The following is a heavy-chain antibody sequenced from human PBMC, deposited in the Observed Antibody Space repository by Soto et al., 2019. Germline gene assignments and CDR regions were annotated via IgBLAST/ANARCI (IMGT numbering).Heavy chain of an antibody. CDR2: ISTISSYI. V-gene: IGHV3-21*01. J-gene: IGHJ4*02. Sequence: GGSLRLSCAASGFTLSSYTMNWVRLAPGKGLEWVSSISTISSYIYYGDSVRGRFTISRDNTRNALYLEMNSLRAEDTAVYYCARNSMGHYGTEYWGQGSLVTVSS. CDR3: ARNSMGHYGTEY. D-gene: IGHD3-10*01. CDR1: GFTLSSYT.